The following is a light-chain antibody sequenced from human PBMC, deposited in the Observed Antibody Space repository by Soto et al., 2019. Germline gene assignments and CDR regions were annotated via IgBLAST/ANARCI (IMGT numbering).Light chain of an antibody. J-gene: IGKJ4*01. Sequence: DIVLTQSPGSLSLFPGERATLXCRASQSLGNHYGAWYQQEPGQAPRLLSYTASIRANGIPDRFSGSGSGTDFTLTISRLEPEDFAVYYCHQHAESPLTFGGGTKVDI. V-gene: IGKV3-20*01. CDR2: TAS. CDR1: QSLGNHY. CDR3: HQHAESPLT.